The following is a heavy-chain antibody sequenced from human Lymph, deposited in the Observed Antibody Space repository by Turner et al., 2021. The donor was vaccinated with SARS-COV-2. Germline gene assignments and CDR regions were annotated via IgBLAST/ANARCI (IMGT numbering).Heavy chain of an antibody. CDR2: MNPNSGNT. V-gene: IGHV1-8*02. Sequence: QVPLVQSGAEVTKPGASVKVSCKAPGYTFTSYDINWVRQATGQGLEWMGWMNPNSGNTGYAQKFQGRVTMTRNTSISTAYMELSSLRSEDTAVYDCTRGRYSGGGMDVWGQGTTVTVSS. J-gene: IGHJ6*02. CDR1: GYTFTSYD. D-gene: IGHD1-26*01. CDR3: TRGRYSGGGMDV.